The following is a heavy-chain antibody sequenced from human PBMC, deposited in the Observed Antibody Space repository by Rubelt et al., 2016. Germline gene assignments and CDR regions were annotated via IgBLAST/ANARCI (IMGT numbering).Heavy chain of an antibody. CDR2: IDPSDSYI. Sequence: EVQLVQSGAEVKKPGESLRISCKGSGYNFTTYWISWVRQTPGKGLEWMGRIDPSDSYINYSPFFKGHVTISADKSISTAYRQWSSLKASDTAMYYCGRGNSWYPLWGQGTLVTVSS. CDR1: GYNFTTYW. D-gene: IGHD6-13*01. J-gene: IGHJ4*02. V-gene: IGHV5-10-1*03. CDR3: GRGNSWYPL.